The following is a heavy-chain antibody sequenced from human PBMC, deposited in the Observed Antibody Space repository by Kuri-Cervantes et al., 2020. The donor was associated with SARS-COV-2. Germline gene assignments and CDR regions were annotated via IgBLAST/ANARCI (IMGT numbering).Heavy chain of an antibody. J-gene: IGHJ6*02. D-gene: IGHD3-10*02. CDR2: IIPIFRTA. CDR3: ARDLWDPNYYVAMDV. V-gene: IGHV1-69*06. CDR1: GGTFSSYA. Sequence: SVKVSCKASGGTFSSYAISWVRQAPGQGLEWMGGIIPIFRTANYAQKFQGRVTITADKSTSTAYMELSRLRSDDTAVYYCARDLWDPNYYVAMDVWGQGTTVTVSS.